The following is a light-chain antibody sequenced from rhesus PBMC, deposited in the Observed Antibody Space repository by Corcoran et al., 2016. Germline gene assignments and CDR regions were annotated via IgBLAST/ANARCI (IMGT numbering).Light chain of an antibody. CDR3: QQDNSSPLT. J-gene: IGKJ4*01. CDR2: RAA. CDR1: QSISSW. Sequence: DIQMTQSPSSLSASVGDTVTITCRASQSISSWLAWYQQKPGKAPKFLIYRAASLQSGVPSRFSGSVSWTDFTLTISSLQSDDFATYYCQQDNSSPLTFGVGTKVELK. V-gene: IGKV1-22*01.